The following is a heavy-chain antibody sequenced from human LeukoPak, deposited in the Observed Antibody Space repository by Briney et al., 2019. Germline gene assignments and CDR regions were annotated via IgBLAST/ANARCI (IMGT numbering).Heavy chain of an antibody. CDR2: ISSSSTYI. CDR1: GFTFSSYS. Sequence: GGSLRLSCAASGFTFSSYSMNWVRQAPGKGLEWVSSISSSSTYIYYADSVKGRFTISRANAKNSLYLQMNSLRAEDTAVYYCASTLMTTVTTNWFDPWGQGTLVTVSA. V-gene: IGHV3-21*01. D-gene: IGHD4-17*01. CDR3: ASTLMTTVTTNWFDP. J-gene: IGHJ5*02.